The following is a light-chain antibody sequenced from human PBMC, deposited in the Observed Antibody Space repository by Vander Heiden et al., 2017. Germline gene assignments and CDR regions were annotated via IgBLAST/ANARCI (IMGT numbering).Light chain of an antibody. J-gene: IGKJ1*01. CDR2: RSS. CDR3: QQYNDWPGT. Sequence: LVLPQSPATLSVSFGERATLSCRASRSVRNNVAWYQQKPGQAPSLLIYRSSTRAARVPARFSVSGSETEFTLTISSLQSEDFAIYYCQQYNDWPGTFGQGTNLEI. V-gene: IGKV3-15*01. CDR1: RSVRNN.